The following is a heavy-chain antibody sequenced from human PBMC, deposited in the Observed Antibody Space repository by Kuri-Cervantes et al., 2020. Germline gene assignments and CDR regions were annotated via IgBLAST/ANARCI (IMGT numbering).Heavy chain of an antibody. CDR1: GFTFSSYG. V-gene: IGHV3-33*01. CDR2: IWYDGSNK. D-gene: IGHD5-18*01. Sequence: GESLKISCAASGFTFSSYGMHWVRQAPGKGLEWVAVIWYDGSNKYYADSVKGRFTISRDNSKNTLYLQMNSLRAEDTAVYYCARTGGYSYGLLLDPWGQGTLVTVFS. J-gene: IGHJ5*02. CDR3: ARTGGYSYGLLLDP.